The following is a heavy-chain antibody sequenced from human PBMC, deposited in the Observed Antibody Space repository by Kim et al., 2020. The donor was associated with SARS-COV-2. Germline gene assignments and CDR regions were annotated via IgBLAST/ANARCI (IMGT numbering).Heavy chain of an antibody. J-gene: IGHJ4*02. CDR3: AKGSYTDSFYYDF. Sequence: GGSLRLSCAASGFTFSDYAMTWVRQAPGKGLEWVSGLIGSGGRTYYGDSVKGRFTISRDNSKNTLYLQMNSLRAEDTAIYYCAKGSYTDSFYYDFWGQGT. D-gene: IGHD3-16*01. CDR1: GFTFSDYA. CDR2: LIGSGGRT. V-gene: IGHV3-23*01.